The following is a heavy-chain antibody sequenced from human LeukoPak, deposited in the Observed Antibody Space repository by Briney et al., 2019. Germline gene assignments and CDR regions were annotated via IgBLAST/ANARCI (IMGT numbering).Heavy chain of an antibody. V-gene: IGHV4-34*01. Sequence: SETLSLTCAVYGGSFSGYYWSWIRQPPGKGLEWIGEINHSGSTNYNPSLKSRVTISVDTSKNQFSLKLSSVTAADTAVYYCATSGRYYLNWFDPWGQGTLVTVSS. J-gene: IGHJ5*02. CDR2: INHSGST. D-gene: IGHD1-26*01. CDR3: ATSGRYYLNWFDP. CDR1: GGSFSGYY.